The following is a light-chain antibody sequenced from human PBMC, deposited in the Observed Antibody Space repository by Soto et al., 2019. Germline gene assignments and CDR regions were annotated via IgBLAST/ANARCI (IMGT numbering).Light chain of an antibody. CDR1: QAISHY. CDR3: LQHNTYPLS. CDR2: GAS. J-gene: IGKJ4*01. Sequence: DIQMTQSPSAMSASVGDRVTITCRASQAISHYLPWFHQRPGKVPKRLIYGASTLESGVPSRFSGSGSGTDFTLTISSLQPEDFGTYYCLQHNTYPLSFGGGTKVE. V-gene: IGKV1-17*03.